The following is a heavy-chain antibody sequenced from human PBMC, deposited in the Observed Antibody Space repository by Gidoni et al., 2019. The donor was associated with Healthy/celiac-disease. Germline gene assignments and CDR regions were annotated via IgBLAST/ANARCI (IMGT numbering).Heavy chain of an antibody. CDR1: GGSFSGYY. J-gene: IGHJ5*02. Sequence: QVQLQQWGAGLLKPSETLSLTCAVYGGSFSGYYWSWIRQPPGKGLEWIGEINHSGSTNYNPSLKGRVTISVDTSKNQFSLKLSSVTAADTAVYYCARRPGYSSSRRLGSWFDPWGQGTLVTVSS. D-gene: IGHD6-13*01. V-gene: IGHV4-34*01. CDR3: ARRPGYSSSRRLGSWFDP. CDR2: INHSGST.